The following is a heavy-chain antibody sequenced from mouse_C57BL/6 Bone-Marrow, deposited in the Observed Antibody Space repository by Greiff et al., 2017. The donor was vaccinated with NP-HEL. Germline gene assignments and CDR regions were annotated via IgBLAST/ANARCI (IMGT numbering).Heavy chain of an antibody. V-gene: IGHV5-6*01. D-gene: IGHD2-4*01. Sequence: EVKLVESGGDLVKPGGSLKLSCAASGFTFSSYGMSWVRQTPDKRLEWVATISSGGSYTYYPDSVKGRFTISRDNAKNTLYLQMSSLKSEDTAMYYCARKAIYYDLWFAYWGRGTLVTVSA. CDR1: GFTFSSYG. CDR2: ISSGGSYT. CDR3: ARKAIYYDLWFAY. J-gene: IGHJ3*01.